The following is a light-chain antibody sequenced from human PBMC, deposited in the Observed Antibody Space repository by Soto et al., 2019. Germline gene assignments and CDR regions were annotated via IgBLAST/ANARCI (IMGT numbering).Light chain of an antibody. CDR2: DVT. Sequence: QSALTQPRSVSGSPGQSVTISCTGTTSDVGGYNFVSWYQQHPGNAPKLMIYDVTKRPSGIPDRFSGSKSGNTASLTISGLQAEDEADYYCCSYAGTYTYVFGTGNKVTVL. V-gene: IGLV2-11*01. CDR3: CSYAGTYTYV. J-gene: IGLJ1*01. CDR1: TSDVGGYNF.